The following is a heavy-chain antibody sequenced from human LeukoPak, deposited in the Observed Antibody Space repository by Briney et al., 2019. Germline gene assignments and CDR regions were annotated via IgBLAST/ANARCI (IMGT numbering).Heavy chain of an antibody. Sequence: GGSLRLSCAASGFTLSSYAMSWVRQGRGKGLEWVSAISVSGNTYHADSVKGRFTISRDSSKNTLYLQMNSLRAEDAAVYYCAKDRCSNGVGCYYYYMDVWGKGTTVTISS. D-gene: IGHD2-8*01. J-gene: IGHJ6*03. CDR2: ISVSGNT. CDR3: AKDRCSNGVGCYYYYMDV. CDR1: GFTLSSYA. V-gene: IGHV3-23*01.